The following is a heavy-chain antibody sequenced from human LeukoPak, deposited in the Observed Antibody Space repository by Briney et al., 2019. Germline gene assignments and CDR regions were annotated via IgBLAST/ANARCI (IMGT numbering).Heavy chain of an antibody. CDR2: INSDGGST. J-gene: IGHJ4*02. Sequence: PGGSLRLSCAASGITFSSYWMHWVRQAPGQGLVWVSRINSDGGSTSYADSVKGRFTISRDNAKNTLYLQMNSLRAEDTVVYYCAREPREFGVVRTLDYWGQGTLVTVSS. D-gene: IGHD3-3*01. V-gene: IGHV3-74*01. CDR3: AREPREFGVVRTLDY. CDR1: GITFSSYW.